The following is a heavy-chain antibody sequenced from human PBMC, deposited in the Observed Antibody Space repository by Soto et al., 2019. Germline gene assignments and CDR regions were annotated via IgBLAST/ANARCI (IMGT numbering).Heavy chain of an antibody. V-gene: IGHV4-30-4*01. CDR3: ARANYYDSSGYLGGMDV. Sequence: SETLSLTCTVSGGSIRSDEYYWSWIRQPPGKGLEWIGYIYYSGTTNYNPSLQSRVTISMDTSKNQFSLKLSSVNAADTAVYYCARANYYDSSGYLGGMDVWGQGTTVTVSS. CDR1: GGSIRSDEYY. CDR2: IYYSGTT. J-gene: IGHJ6*02. D-gene: IGHD3-22*01.